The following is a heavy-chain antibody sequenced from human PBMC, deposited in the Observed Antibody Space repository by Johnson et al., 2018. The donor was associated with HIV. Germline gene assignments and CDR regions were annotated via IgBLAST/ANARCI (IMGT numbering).Heavy chain of an antibody. D-gene: IGHD3-10*01. J-gene: IGHJ3*02. CDR2: ISWNSQSI. CDR3: ASSSLAWGVDAFDI. Sequence: EVQLVESGGGLVQPGRSLRLSCVASGFPFDDFAMHWVRLPPGKGLEWVSGISWNSQSIDYADSVKGRFTVSRDNSKNAVYLQMNSLRVEDTAVYYCASSSLAWGVDAFDIWGQGTKVTVSS. V-gene: IGHV3-9*01. CDR1: GFPFDDFA.